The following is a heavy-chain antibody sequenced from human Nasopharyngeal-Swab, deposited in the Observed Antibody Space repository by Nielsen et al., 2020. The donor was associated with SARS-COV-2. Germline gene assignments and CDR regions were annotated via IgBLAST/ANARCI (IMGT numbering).Heavy chain of an antibody. CDR1: GFTFGDYA. J-gene: IGHJ3*01. V-gene: IGHV3-49*01. D-gene: IGHD1-26*01. CDR2: IRSKTYGGAP. Sequence: GGSLRLSCTTSGFTFGDYAMSWFRQALGKGLEWVGFIRSKTYGGAPEYAASVKGRFTISRDGAESIAYLQMNSLETEDTGVYYCARSVGSFYGQGAFDVWGQGTMVTVSS. CDR3: ARSVGSFYGQGAFDV.